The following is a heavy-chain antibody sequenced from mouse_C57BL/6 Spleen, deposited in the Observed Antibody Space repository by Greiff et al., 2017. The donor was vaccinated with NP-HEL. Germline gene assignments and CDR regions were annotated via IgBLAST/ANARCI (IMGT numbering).Heavy chain of an antibody. CDR1: GYSFTGYY. Sequence: VQLQQSGPELVKPGASVKISCKASGYSFTGYYMNWVKQSPEQSLEWIGAINPSTGGTTYNQKFKAKATLTVDKSSSTAYMQLKSLTSEDSAVYYCARSSVWYFDVWGTGTTVTVAS. J-gene: IGHJ1*03. CDR3: ARSSVWYFDV. V-gene: IGHV1-42*01. CDR2: INPSTGGT.